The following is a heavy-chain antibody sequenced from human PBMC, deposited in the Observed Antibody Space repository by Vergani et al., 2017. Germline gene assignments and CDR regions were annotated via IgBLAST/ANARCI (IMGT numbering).Heavy chain of an antibody. CDR3: ARGITGPLGYCSGGSCYGRRFDP. Sequence: QVQLQQWGAGLLKPSETLSLTCAVYGGSFSGYYWSWIRQPPGKGLEWIGEINHSGSTNYNPSLKSRVTISVDTSKNQFSLKLSSVTAADTAVYYCARGITGPLGYCSGGSCYGRRFDPWGQGTLVTVSS. J-gene: IGHJ5*02. CDR1: GGSFSGYY. D-gene: IGHD2-15*01. CDR2: INHSGST. V-gene: IGHV4-34*01.